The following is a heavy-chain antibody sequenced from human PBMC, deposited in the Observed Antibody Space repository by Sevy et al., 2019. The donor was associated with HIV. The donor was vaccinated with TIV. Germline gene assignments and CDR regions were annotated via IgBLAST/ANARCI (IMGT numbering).Heavy chain of an antibody. V-gene: IGHV1-46*01. Sequence: ASVKVSCKASGYTLTSHYMHWVRQAPGQGLEWTGISNPSGGYTRYAQKFQGRVIMTRDTSTSTAYMELSSLRSDDTAVYYCVSLAAASGLDYMDVWGKGTTVTVSS. J-gene: IGHJ6*03. CDR3: VSLAAASGLDYMDV. D-gene: IGHD6-13*01. CDR1: GYTLTSHY. CDR2: SNPSGGYT.